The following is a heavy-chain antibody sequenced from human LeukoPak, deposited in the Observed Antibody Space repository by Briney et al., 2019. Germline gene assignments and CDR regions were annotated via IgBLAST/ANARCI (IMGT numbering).Heavy chain of an antibody. V-gene: IGHV3-23*01. Sequence: PGGSLRLSCAAPGFTFSSYAMSWVRQVPGKGLEWVSAISGSGGRTYYADSVKGRFTISRDNSKNTMYLQMNSLRAEDTAVYYCAKSTTFYGDYSPFDYWGQGTLVTVSS. CDR2: ISGSGGRT. CDR1: GFTFSSYA. D-gene: IGHD4-17*01. CDR3: AKSTTFYGDYSPFDY. J-gene: IGHJ4*02.